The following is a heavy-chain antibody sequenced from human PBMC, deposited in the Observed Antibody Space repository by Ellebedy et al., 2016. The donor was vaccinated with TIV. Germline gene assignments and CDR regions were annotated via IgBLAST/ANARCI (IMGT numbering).Heavy chain of an antibody. J-gene: IGHJ4*02. CDR1: GFTFSSYD. CDR3: ARATEGLDY. Sequence: GESLKISCAASGFTFSSYDMHWVRHVTGKGLEWVSAIGTAGDTYYPGDVKGRFTISREHAKNSLYLQMNSLRAGDTAVYYFARATEGLDYWGQGTLVTVSS. CDR2: IGTAGDT. D-gene: IGHD1-14*01. V-gene: IGHV3-13*01.